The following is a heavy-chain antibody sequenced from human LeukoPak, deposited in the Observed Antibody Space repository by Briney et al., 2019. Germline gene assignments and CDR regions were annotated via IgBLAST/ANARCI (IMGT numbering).Heavy chain of an antibody. CDR2: INSAGSNT. Sequence: PGGSLILSCAGSGFTFTSYWMHWVRQAPGKGLVWVSLINSAGSNTIYADSVKGRFTISRDNAKNTLYLQMNSLRAEDTAVYYCARGSGSYGQRALDIWGQGTMVTVSS. D-gene: IGHD3-10*01. CDR1: GFTFTSYW. CDR3: ARGSGSYGQRALDI. J-gene: IGHJ3*02. V-gene: IGHV3-74*01.